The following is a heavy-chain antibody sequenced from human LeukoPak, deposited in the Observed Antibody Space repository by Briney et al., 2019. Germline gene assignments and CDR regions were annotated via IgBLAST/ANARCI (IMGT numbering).Heavy chain of an antibody. J-gene: IGHJ4*02. CDR3: ARQRTGCFDY. V-gene: IGHV4-59*08. CDR2: IYYSGTT. D-gene: IGHD3/OR15-3a*01. CDR1: GGSISSNY. Sequence: SQTLSLTCSVSGGSISSNYWNWIRQPPGKGLEWIGYIYYSGTTNCNPSLKSRVTISVDTSKNQISLKLSSVTAADTAVYYCARQRTGCFDYWGQGTLVTVSS.